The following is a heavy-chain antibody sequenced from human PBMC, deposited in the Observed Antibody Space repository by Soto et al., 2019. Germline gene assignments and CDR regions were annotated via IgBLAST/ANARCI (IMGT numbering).Heavy chain of an antibody. CDR1: GFSLSTSGVG. J-gene: IGHJ4*02. V-gene: IGHV2-5*02. CDR2: IYWDDDK. Sequence: QITLKESGPPLVKPTQTLTLTCTFSGFSLSTSGVGVGWIRQPPGKALEWLALIYWDDDKRYSPSLKSRLTITNDTTKNQAVLTMTNMHPGDTATYYCAHSPQSVPTLGKFDYWGQGTLVTVSS. D-gene: IGHD4-17*01. CDR3: AHSPQSVPTLGKFDY.